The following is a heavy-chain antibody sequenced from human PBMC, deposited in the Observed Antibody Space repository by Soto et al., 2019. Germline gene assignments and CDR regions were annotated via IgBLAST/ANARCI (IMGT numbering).Heavy chain of an antibody. J-gene: IGHJ6*02. V-gene: IGHV1-18*01. CDR1: GYTFTSYG. CDR2: ISAYNGNT. D-gene: IGHD4-4*01. CDR3: ARDTDYYYYYGMDV. Sequence: EASVKVSCKASGYTFTSYGISWVRQAPGQGLEWMGWISAYNGNTNYAQKLQGRVTMTTDTSTSTAYMELRSLRSDDTAVYYCARDTDYYYYYGMDVWGQGTTVTVSS.